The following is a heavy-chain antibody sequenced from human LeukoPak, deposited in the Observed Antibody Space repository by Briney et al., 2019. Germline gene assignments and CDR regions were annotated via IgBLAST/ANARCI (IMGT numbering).Heavy chain of an antibody. J-gene: IGHJ4*02. CDR1: GYTLTELS. CDR3: ARGREVAGTVSY. CDR2: FDPEDGET. D-gene: IGHD6-19*01. Sequence: ASVKVSCKVSGYTLTELSMHWVRQAPGKGLEWMGGFDPEDGETIYAQKFQGRVTMTEDTSTDTAYMELSSLRSDDTALYYCARGREVAGTVSYWGQGTLVTVSS. V-gene: IGHV1-24*01.